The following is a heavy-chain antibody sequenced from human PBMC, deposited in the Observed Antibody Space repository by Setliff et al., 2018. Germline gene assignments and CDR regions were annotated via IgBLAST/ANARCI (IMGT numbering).Heavy chain of an antibody. V-gene: IGHV1-18*01. CDR2: ISPYSGET. J-gene: IGHJ4*02. CDR1: GFNFITYG. Sequence: ASVKVSCKTSGFNFITYGFSWVRQAPGRGLEWMGWISPYSGETNNAQKFQDRLSVTADTSSKTIYMELRSLTSDDTAVYFCTTSRAPRVVLAADFDLWGQGTLVTV. D-gene: IGHD2-21*01. CDR3: TTSRAPRVVLAADFDL.